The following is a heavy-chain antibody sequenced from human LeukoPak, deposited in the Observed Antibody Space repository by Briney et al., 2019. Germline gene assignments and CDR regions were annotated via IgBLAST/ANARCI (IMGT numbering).Heavy chain of an antibody. D-gene: IGHD2-21*02. CDR3: ARDRWGPSPLPFD. J-gene: IGHJ4*02. CDR2: IYTSGST. V-gene: IGHV4-61*02. CDR1: GGSISSGSYY. Sequence: PSQTLSLTCTDSGGSISSGSYYWSWIRQPAGKGLEWIGRIYTSGSTNYNPSLKSRVTISVDTSKNQSSPKLSSVTAADTAVYYCARDRWGPSPLPFDWGQGTLVTVSS.